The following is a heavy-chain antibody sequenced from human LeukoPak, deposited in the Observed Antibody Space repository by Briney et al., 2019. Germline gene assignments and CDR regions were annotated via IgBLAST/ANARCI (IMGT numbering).Heavy chain of an antibody. CDR2: IIPILGTA. CDR3: ARGRGATVTTYFDY. V-gene: IGHV1-69*13. J-gene: IGHJ4*02. CDR1: GGTFSSYA. Sequence: GASVKVSCKASGGTFSSYAISWVRQAPGRGLEWMGGIIPILGTANYAQKFQGRVTITADESTSTAYMELSSLRSEDTAVYYCARGRGATVTTYFDYWGQGTLVTVSS. D-gene: IGHD4-17*01.